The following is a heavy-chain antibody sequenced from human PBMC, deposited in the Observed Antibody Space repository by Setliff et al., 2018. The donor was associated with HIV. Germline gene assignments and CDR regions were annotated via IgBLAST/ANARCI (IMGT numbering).Heavy chain of an antibody. CDR2: VYHTGGT. V-gene: IGHV4-39*01. Sequence: SETLSLTCIVSGGSISSNYYYWGWIRQPPGKGLEWIGNVYHTGGTYYNPSLKSRVTISVDTSKNQFSLKLSSVIAADTAVYYCARHAAGPDGPFDYWGQGTLVTVSS. CDR1: GGSISSNYYY. J-gene: IGHJ4*02. CDR3: ARHAAGPDGPFDY.